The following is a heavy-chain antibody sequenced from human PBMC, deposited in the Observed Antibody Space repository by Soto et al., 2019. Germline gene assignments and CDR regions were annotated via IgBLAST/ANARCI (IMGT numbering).Heavy chain of an antibody. J-gene: IGHJ4*02. D-gene: IGHD2-2*02. CDR2: ISYDGSNG. V-gene: IGHV3-30*04. CDR1: GFTFSTYA. Sequence: QVQLVESGGGVVQPGRSLSLSCTASGFTFSTYAMHWVRQAPGKGLEWVAVISYDGSNGHYADFVKGRFTISRDNSKNTLSLQMNSLRVEYTAVYFCARDLYTSSSLGGYWGQGTLVTVSS. CDR3: ARDLYTSSSLGGY.